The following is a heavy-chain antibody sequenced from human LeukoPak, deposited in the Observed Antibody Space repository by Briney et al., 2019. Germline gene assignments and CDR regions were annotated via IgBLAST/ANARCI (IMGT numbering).Heavy chain of an antibody. Sequence: PGGSLRLSCAASGFTFSSYAMRGVRQAPGKGLEWVSTISGSGGSAYYADSVKGRFTISRDNSKNTVYLQMNSLRTEDTAVYYCAKDMYRGDNVVRGAFDIWGQGTMVTVSS. CDR2: ISGSGGSA. J-gene: IGHJ3*02. D-gene: IGHD2-15*01. V-gene: IGHV3-23*01. CDR3: AKDMYRGDNVVRGAFDI. CDR1: GFTFSSYA.